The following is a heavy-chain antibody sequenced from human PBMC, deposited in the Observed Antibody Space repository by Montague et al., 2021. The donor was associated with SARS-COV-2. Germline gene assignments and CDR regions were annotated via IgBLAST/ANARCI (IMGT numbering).Heavy chain of an antibody. J-gene: IGHJ6*03. V-gene: IGHV3-20*01. CDR2: INWNGGST. Sequence: SLRLSCAASGFTFDDYGMSWVRQAPGKGLEWVSGINWNGGSTGYADSVKGRFTISRDNAKNSLYLQMNSLRAEDTALYHCARAQAGDSEGYYYYYYMDVWGKGTTVTVSS. CDR3: ARAQAGDSEGYYYYYYMDV. CDR1: GFTFDDYG. D-gene: IGHD2-21*02.